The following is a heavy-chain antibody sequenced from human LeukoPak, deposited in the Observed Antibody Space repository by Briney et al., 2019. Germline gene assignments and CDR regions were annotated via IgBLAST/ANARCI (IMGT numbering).Heavy chain of an antibody. Sequence: PSETPSLTCAVYGGSSSTYYWSCIRHPPGKGLEWGGEINHSGSTNYNPSLKSRVTISIDTSKNQFSLKLTSVTAADTAVYYCARPGGRSGLAEYFQHWGQGTLVTVSS. CDR2: INHSGST. CDR1: GGSSSTYY. D-gene: IGHD6-19*01. J-gene: IGHJ1*01. V-gene: IGHV4-34*01. CDR3: ARPGGRSGLAEYFQH.